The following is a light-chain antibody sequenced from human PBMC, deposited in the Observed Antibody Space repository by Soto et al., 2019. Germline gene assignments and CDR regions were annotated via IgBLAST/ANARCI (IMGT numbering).Light chain of an antibody. J-gene: IGLJ1*01. Sequence: QSVLTQPASVSGSPGQSITISCTGTSSDVGNYKYVSWYQQHPGKAPKLMIYEVSNRPSGVSNRFSGSKSGNTASLTISGLQAEDETDYYCSSHTNSNTVYVFGAGTKVTVL. CDR3: SSHTNSNTVYV. CDR2: EVS. CDR1: SSDVGNYKY. V-gene: IGLV2-14*01.